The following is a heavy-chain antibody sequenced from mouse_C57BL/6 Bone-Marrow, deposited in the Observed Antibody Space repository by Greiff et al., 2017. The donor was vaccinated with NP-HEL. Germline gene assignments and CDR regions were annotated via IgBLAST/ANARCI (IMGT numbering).Heavy chain of an antibody. Sequence: DVKLVESGGDLVKPGGSLKLSCAASGFTFSSYGMSWVRQTPDKRLEWVATISSGGSYSYYPDSVKGRITISRDNAKNTLYLQMSGLKSKDTAMYYCARVEAMDYWGQGTSVTVSS. CDR1: GFTFSSYG. J-gene: IGHJ4*01. V-gene: IGHV5-6*02. CDR3: ARVEAMDY. CDR2: ISSGGSYS.